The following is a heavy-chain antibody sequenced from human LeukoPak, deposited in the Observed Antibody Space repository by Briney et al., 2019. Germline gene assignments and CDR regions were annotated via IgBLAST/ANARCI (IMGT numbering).Heavy chain of an antibody. CDR3: ARDSEQELRYVIGHFDY. CDR1: GFTFSSYS. D-gene: IGHD1-7*01. V-gene: IGHV3-21*01. J-gene: IGHJ4*02. Sequence: KPGGSLRLSCAASGFTFSSYSMNWVRQAPGKGLEWVSSISSSGSYIYYADSVKGRFTISRDNAKNSLYLQMNSLRAEDTAVYYCARDSEQELRYVIGHFDYWGQETLVTVSS. CDR2: ISSSGSYI.